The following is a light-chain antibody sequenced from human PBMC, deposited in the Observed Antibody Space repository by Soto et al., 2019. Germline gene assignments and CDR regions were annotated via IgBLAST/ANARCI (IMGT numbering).Light chain of an antibody. Sequence: QSVLTQPPSVPGAPVQRVTISCTGSSSNIGAGYDVHWYQQLPGPAPKLLIYGNSTRPSGVPVRFSGAKSGPSDSLAITGRQAADEADYYCQSYDSSLGGSVFGGGTKLPVL. J-gene: IGLJ2*01. CDR3: QSYDSSLGGSV. V-gene: IGLV1-40*01. CDR2: GNS. CDR1: SSNIGAGYD.